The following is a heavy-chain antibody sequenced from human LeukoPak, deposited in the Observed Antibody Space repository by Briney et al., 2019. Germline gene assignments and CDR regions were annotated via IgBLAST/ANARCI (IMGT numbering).Heavy chain of an antibody. CDR3: AKDQYYDSSGIFGASDAFDI. J-gene: IGHJ3*02. V-gene: IGHV3-23*01. CDR1: GITFRSYA. Sequence: GGSLRLSCAGSGITFRSYAMSWVRQAPGKGLEWVSDISGSGGRTNYADSVKGRFTISRDNSKNTLYLQMNSLRAEDTAVYYCAKDQYYDSSGIFGASDAFDIWGQGTMVTVSS. D-gene: IGHD3-22*01. CDR2: ISGSGGRT.